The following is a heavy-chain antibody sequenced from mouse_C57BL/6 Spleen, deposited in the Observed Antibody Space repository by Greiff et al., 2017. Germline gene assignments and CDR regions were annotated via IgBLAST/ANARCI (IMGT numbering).Heavy chain of an antibody. V-gene: IGHV1-52*01. D-gene: IGHD3-1*01. J-gene: IGHJ3*01. CDR1: GYTFTSYW. CDR2: IDPSDSET. CDR3: ARFGGEGEWFAY. Sequence: QVQLQQPGAELVRPGSSVKLSCKASGYTFTSYWMHWVKQRPIQGLEWIGNIDPSDSETHYNQKFKDKATLTVDKSSSTAYMQLSSLTSEDSAVYYCARFGGEGEWFAYWGQGTLVTVSA.